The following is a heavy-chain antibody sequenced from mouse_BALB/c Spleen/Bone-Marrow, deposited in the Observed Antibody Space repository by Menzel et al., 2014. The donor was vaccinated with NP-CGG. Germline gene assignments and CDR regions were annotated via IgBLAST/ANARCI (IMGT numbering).Heavy chain of an antibody. V-gene: IGHV14-3*02. D-gene: IGHD2-4*01. Sequence: VQLKHSGAELVKPGASVKLSCTASGFNIKDTYMHWVKQRPEQGLEWIGRIDPANGNTKYDPKSQGKATITADTSSNTAYLQLSSLTSEDTAVYYCANYDYGWYFDVWGAGTTVTVSS. J-gene: IGHJ1*01. CDR2: IDPANGNT. CDR1: GFNIKDTY. CDR3: ANYDYGWYFDV.